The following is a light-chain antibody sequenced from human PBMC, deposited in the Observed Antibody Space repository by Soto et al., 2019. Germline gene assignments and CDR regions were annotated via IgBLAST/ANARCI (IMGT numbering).Light chain of an antibody. CDR1: NSNMGRNY. V-gene: IGLV1-47*01. J-gene: IGLJ2*01. Sequence: QSVPTQTPSAPGTPGQSVTISCSGSNSNMGRNYVYWYQQVPGTAPKLLMYRNDVRPSGVPDRFTGSKSGTSASLAISGLRSEDEADYYCAVWDNSLNGVAFGGGTKLTVL. CDR3: AVWDNSLNGVA. CDR2: RND.